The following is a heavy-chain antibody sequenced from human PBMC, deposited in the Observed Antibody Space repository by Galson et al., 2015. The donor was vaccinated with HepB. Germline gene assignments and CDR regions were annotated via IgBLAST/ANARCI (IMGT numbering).Heavy chain of an antibody. CDR3: ARYYSSGWYEGAFDI. CDR2: IDWDDDK. V-gene: IGHV2-70*16. CDR1: GGSISSYYW. D-gene: IGHD6-19*01. Sequence: TLSLTCTVSGGSISSYYWSWIRQPPGKALEWLARIDWDDDKFYSTSLKTRLTISKDTSKNQVVLTMTNMDPVDTATYYCARYYSSGWYEGAFDIWGQGTMVTVSS. J-gene: IGHJ3*02.